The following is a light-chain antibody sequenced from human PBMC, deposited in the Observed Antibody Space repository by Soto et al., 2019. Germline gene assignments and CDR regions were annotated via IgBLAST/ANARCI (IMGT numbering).Light chain of an antibody. J-gene: IGKJ1*01. CDR1: QSVSSTY. Sequence: ENVLTQSPGTLSLSPGETATLSCRASQSVSSTYLAWYQQKPGQAPRLLIYSASSRATGIPDRFSGSGSGKDFTLTISRLEPEDFAVYYCQHYVRFTGTFGRGTKVDIK. V-gene: IGKV3-20*01. CDR2: SAS. CDR3: QHYVRFTGT.